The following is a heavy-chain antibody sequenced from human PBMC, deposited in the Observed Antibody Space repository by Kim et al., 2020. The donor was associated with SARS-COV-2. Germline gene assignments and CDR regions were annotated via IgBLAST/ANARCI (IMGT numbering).Heavy chain of an antibody. D-gene: IGHD3-3*01. V-gene: IGHV4-30-4*01. CDR2: IYYSGST. CDR1: GGSISSGDYY. J-gene: IGHJ3*02. Sequence: SETLSLTCTVSGGSISSGDYYWGWIRQPPGKGLEWIGYIYYSGSTYYNPSLKSRVTISVDTSKNQFSLKLSSVTAADTAVYYCARDPFSITIFGVVITDALAIWGQRKMVTVSS. CDR3: ARDPFSITIFGVVITDALAI.